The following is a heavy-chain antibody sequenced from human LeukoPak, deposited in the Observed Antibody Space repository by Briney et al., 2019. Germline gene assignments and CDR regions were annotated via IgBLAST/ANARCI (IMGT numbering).Heavy chain of an antibody. J-gene: IGHJ3*02. V-gene: IGHV1-69*13. Sequence: AASVKVSCKASGGTFSSYAISWVRQAPGQGLEWMGGIIPIFGTANYAQKFQGRVTITADESTSTAYMELSSLRSEDTAVCYCATTYYYDIGAFDIWGQGTMVTVSS. CDR1: GGTFSSYA. CDR2: IIPIFGTA. D-gene: IGHD3-22*01. CDR3: ATTYYYDIGAFDI.